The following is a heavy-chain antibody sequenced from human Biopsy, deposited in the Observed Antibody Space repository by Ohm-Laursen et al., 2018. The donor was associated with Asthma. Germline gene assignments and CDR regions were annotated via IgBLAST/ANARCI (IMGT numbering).Heavy chain of an antibody. J-gene: IGHJ4*02. V-gene: IGHV3-30-3*01. D-gene: IGHD6-19*01. Sequence: SLRLSCTATRFTYEMHWVRQAPGKGLEWVAVISYDGSSIYYADSAKGRFTISRDNSKNTLSLQMNSLTAEDTAVYYCAREGVAGTHIEDWGQGTLVTVSS. CDR2: ISYDGSSI. CDR1: RFTYE. CDR3: AREGVAGTHIED.